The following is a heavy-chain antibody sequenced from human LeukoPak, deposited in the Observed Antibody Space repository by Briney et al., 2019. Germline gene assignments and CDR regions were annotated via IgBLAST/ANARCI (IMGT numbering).Heavy chain of an antibody. J-gene: IGHJ3*02. CDR1: GFTFDDYA. CDR3: AKGQLERPNDGAFDI. V-gene: IGHV3-9*03. CDR2: ISWNSGSI. D-gene: IGHD1-1*01. Sequence: GGSLRLSCAASGFTFDDYAMHWVRQAPGKGLECVSGISWNSGSIGYADSVKGRFTISRDNAKNSLYLQMNSLRAEDMALYYCAKGQLERPNDGAFDIWGQGTMVTVSS.